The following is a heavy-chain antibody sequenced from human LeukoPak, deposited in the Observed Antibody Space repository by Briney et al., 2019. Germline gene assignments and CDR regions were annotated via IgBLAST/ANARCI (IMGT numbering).Heavy chain of an antibody. CDR3: ARSDYGHKRGLDY. CDR2: ISGYNGNT. V-gene: IGHV1-18*01. J-gene: IGHJ4*02. D-gene: IGHD4-17*01. CDR1: GYTFTSYD. Sequence: ASVKVSCKASGYTFTSYDINWVRQATGQGLEWMGWISGYNGNTNYAQKLQGRVTMTTDTSTSTAYMELRSLRSDDTAVYYCARSDYGHKRGLDYWGQGTLVTVSS.